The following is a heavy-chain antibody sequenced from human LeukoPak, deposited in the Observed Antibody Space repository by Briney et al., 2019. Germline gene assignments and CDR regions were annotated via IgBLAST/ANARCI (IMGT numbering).Heavy chain of an antibody. J-gene: IGHJ6*03. V-gene: IGHV4-34*01. CDR3: ARRWNYGRNYYIDV. Sequence: SETLSLTCAVYGGSFSNYYWSWIRQPPGKGLEWSGEINDSGRINYNPSLMSRVTVSVDTSKNQFSLRLTSVTATDTAAYYCARRWNYGRNYYIDVWGNGATVSVSS. CDR1: GGSFSNYY. CDR2: INDSGRI. D-gene: IGHD1-7*01.